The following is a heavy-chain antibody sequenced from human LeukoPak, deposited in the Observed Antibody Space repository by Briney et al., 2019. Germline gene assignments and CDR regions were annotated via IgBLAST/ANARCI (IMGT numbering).Heavy chain of an antibody. J-gene: IGHJ4*02. D-gene: IGHD1-26*01. V-gene: IGHV1-2*02. CDR3: AAQSGSYYWGFDY. Sequence: ASVKVSCKASGYTFTGYYMHWVRQAPGQGLEWMGWINPNSGGTNYAQKFQGRVTMTRDTSISTAYMELSSLRSEDTAVYYCAAQSGSYYWGFDYWGQGTLVTVSS. CDR2: INPNSGGT. CDR1: GYTFTGYY.